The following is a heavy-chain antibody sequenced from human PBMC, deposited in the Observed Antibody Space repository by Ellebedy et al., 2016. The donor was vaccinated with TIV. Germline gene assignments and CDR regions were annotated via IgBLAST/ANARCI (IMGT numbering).Heavy chain of an antibody. CDR3: AHRHSSSWYYHSTYFDY. Sequence: SGPTLVKPTQTLTLTCTFSGFSLSTSGVGVGWIRQPPGKALEWLALIYWNDDKRYSPSLKSRLTITKDTSKNQVVLTMTSMDPVDTAIYYCAHRHSSSWYYHSTYFDYWGQGTLVTVSS. CDR1: GFSLSTSGVG. J-gene: IGHJ4*02. CDR2: IYWNDDK. V-gene: IGHV2-5*01. D-gene: IGHD6-13*01.